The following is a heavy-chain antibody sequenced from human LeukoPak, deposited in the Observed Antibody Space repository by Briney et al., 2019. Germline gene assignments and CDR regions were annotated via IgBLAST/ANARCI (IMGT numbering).Heavy chain of an antibody. J-gene: IGHJ3*02. CDR2: IYSTGST. V-gene: IGHV4-59*01. CDR1: GGSIGSYY. Sequence: SETLSLTCSVSGGSIGSYYWSWIRQPPGKGLEWIGYIYSTGSTNYNPSLKSRVTMSVDTSKNQFSLKLSSVTAADTAVYSCARGKGGSLSAFDIWGQGTMLTVSS. CDR3: ARGKGGSLSAFDI. D-gene: IGHD2-15*01.